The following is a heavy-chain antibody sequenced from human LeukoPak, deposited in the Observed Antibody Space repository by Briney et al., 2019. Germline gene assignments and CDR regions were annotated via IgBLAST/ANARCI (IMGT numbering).Heavy chain of an antibody. CDR3: ARGVVVVVAATSNWFDP. J-gene: IGHJ5*02. Sequence: PGGSLRLSCAASGFTVSSKYMSWVRQAPGKGLEWVSVIYSGGSTYYVDSVKGRFTISRDNSKNTLYLQMNSLRAEDTAVYYCARGVVVVVAATSNWFDPWGQGTLVTVSS. CDR2: IYSGGST. D-gene: IGHD2-15*01. V-gene: IGHV3-66*02. CDR1: GFTVSSKY.